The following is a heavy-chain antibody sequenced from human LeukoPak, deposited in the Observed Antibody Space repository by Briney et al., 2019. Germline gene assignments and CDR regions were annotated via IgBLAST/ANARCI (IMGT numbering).Heavy chain of an antibody. J-gene: IGHJ4*02. D-gene: IGHD4-11*01. V-gene: IGHV4-59*08. Sequence: PSETLSLTCTVSGGSISSYYCSWIRQPPGKGLEWIGYIYGGGSTNYNPSLTSRVTISVDTSKNQFSLSLSSVTAADTAVYYCATGARATITTLAYWGQGTLVTVSS. CDR3: ATGARATITTLAY. CDR1: GGSISSYY. CDR2: IYGGGST.